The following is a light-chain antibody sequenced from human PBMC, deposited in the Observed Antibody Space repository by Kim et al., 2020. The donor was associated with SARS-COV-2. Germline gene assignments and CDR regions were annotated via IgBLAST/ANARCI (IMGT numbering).Light chain of an antibody. CDR2: GAS. V-gene: IGKV3-15*01. CDR3: QQYNKWRPWT. J-gene: IGKJ1*01. CDR1: QSVSSN. Sequence: EIVMTQSPASLSVSPGERATLSCRASQSVSSNLAWYQQKPGQAPRLLIYGASTRATDIPARFSGSGSGTEFTLTISSLQSEDFAVYYCQQYNKWRPWTFGQGTKVDIK.